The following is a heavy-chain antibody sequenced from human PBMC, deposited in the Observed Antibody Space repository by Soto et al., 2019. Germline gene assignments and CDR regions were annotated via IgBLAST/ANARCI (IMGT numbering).Heavy chain of an antibody. CDR3: AKGLVDDYGDYVPPYGMDV. V-gene: IGHV3-30*18. Sequence: GGSLRLSCAASGFTFSSYGMHWVRQAPGKGLEWVAVISYDGSNKYYADSVKGRFTISRDNSKNTLYLQMNSLRAEDTAVYYCAKGLVDDYGDYVPPYGMDVWGQGTTVTVSS. CDR2: ISYDGSNK. J-gene: IGHJ6*02. CDR1: GFTFSSYG. D-gene: IGHD4-17*01.